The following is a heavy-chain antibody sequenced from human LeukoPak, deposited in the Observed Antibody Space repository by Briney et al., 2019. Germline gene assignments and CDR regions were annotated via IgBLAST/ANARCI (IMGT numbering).Heavy chain of an antibody. D-gene: IGHD5/OR15-5a*01. CDR1: GFTFSSYD. CDR2: IGTAGDT. CDR3: ARDLRFYGMDV. V-gene: IGHV3-13*01. J-gene: IGHJ6*02. Sequence: GGSLRLYCAASGFTFSSYDVHWVRQATGKGLEWVSAIGTAGDTYYPGSVKGRFTISRENAKNSLYLQMNSLRAGDTAVYYCARDLRFYGMDVWGQGTTVTVSS.